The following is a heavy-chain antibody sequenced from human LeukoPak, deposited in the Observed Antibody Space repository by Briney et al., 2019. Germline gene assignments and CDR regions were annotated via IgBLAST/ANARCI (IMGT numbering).Heavy chain of an antibody. CDR3: ARDVVGYYGSGSRYYFDY. CDR2: IYTSGST. D-gene: IGHD3-10*01. CDR1: GGSISSGSYY. Sequence: SETLSPTCTVSGGSISSGSYYWSWIRQPAGEGLEWIGRIYTSGSTNYNPSLKGRVTISVDTSKNQFSLKLSSVTAADTAVYYCARDVVGYYGSGSRYYFDYWGQGSLVTVSS. V-gene: IGHV4-61*02. J-gene: IGHJ4*02.